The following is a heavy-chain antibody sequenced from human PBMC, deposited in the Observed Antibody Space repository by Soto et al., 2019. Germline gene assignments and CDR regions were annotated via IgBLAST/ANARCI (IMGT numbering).Heavy chain of an antibody. CDR3: ARDMFRGTPDYLDY. CDR1: GFTFSNYP. Sequence: QVQLVESGGGVVQPGRSLRLSCAASGFTFSNYPFHWVRQAPGKRLEWVAVIGFDGVIKLYADSVKGRFTISRDDSKNTLYLQMYSLRDEDTAVYYCARDMFRGTPDYLDYWGQGTLVTVSS. D-gene: IGHD3-10*01. V-gene: IGHV3-30*04. CDR2: IGFDGVIK. J-gene: IGHJ4*02.